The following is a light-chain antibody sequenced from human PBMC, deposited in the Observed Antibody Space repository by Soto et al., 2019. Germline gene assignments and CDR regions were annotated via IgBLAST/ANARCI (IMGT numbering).Light chain of an antibody. V-gene: IGKV3-11*01. Sequence: EIVLTQSPATLSLSPWERASLSCRASQSVSTYLAWYQHKPGQAPRLLIYDASNRATGVPVRFSGSGSGTDFTLTISSLEPEDFAVYYCQQRSDWPPLTFGGGTKVDIK. J-gene: IGKJ4*01. CDR1: QSVSTY. CDR2: DAS. CDR3: QQRSDWPPLT.